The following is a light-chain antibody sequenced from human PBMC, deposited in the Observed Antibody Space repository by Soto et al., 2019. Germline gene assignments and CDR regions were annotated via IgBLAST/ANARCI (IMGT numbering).Light chain of an antibody. V-gene: IGKV1-5*01. J-gene: IGKJ1*01. CDR3: QQYQSYWT. CDR2: DAS. Sequence: DIQMTQSPYTLSASVGDRVTITCRASQSISRWLAWYQQKPGEAPKYLIYDASNLQSGVPSRFSGSGSGTEFTLIIDSLQPDDFATYYCQQYQSYWTFGQGTKVDSK. CDR1: QSISRW.